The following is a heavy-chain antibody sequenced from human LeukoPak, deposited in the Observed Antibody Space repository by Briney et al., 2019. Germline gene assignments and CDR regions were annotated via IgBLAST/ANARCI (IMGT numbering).Heavy chain of an antibody. CDR2: IYPGDSDT. J-gene: IGHJ4*02. CDR3: ARPRGPLEVLRYFDFNQKHPLGEYYFDY. D-gene: IGHD3-9*01. Sequence: GESLQISCKGSGYSFTSYWIGWVRQMPGKGLEWMGIIYPGDSDTRYSPSFQGQVTISADKSISTAYLQWSSLKASDTAMYYCARPRGPLEVLRYFDFNQKHPLGEYYFDYWGQGTLVTVSS. CDR1: GYSFTSYW. V-gene: IGHV5-51*01.